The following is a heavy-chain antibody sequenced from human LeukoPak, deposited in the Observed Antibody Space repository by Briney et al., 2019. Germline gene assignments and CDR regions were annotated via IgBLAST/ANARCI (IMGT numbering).Heavy chain of an antibody. D-gene: IGHD4-11*01. V-gene: IGHV4-59*01. CDR1: GGSISSYY. CDR3: ARVHSYYYYGMDV. J-gene: IGHJ6*02. Sequence: SETLSLTCTVSGGSISSYYWSWIRQPPGKGLEWIGYIYYSGSTNYNPSLKSRVTISVDTPKNQFSLKLSSVTAADTAVYYCARVHSYYYYGMDVWGQGTTVTVSS. CDR2: IYYSGST.